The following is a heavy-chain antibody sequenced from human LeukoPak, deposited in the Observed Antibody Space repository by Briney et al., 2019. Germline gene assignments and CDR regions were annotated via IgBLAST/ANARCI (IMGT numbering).Heavy chain of an antibody. CDR2: IYSGGTT. Sequence: GGSLRLSCAASGFTVSSNYMSCVHQAPGKGLEWVSVIYSGGTTYYADSVKGRFTISRDNSKNTLHLQMNSLRAEDTAVYYCARDQYSYAHAAHWGQGTLVTVSP. CDR1: GFTVSSNY. CDR3: ARDQYSYAHAAH. V-gene: IGHV3-66*01. D-gene: IGHD5-18*01. J-gene: IGHJ4*02.